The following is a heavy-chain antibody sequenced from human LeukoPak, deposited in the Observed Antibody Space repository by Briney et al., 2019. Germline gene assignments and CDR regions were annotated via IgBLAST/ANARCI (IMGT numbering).Heavy chain of an antibody. CDR1: GYSFTSYW. Sequence: GESLKISCTGSGYSFTSYWIGWVRQMAGKGLEWMGIIYPGDSDTRYSPSFQGQVTISADKSISTAYLQWSSLKASDTAMYYCARPSGDSSSSLYYGMDVWDQGTTVTVSS. CDR3: ARPSGDSSSSLYYGMDV. V-gene: IGHV5-51*01. J-gene: IGHJ6*02. CDR2: IYPGDSDT. D-gene: IGHD6-6*01.